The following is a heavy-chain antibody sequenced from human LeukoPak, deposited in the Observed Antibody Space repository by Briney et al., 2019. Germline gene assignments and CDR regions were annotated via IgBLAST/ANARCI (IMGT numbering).Heavy chain of an antibody. D-gene: IGHD3-22*01. Sequence: PGGSLRLSCAASGFTFSSYNMNWVRQAPGKGLEWVSSISSSSSYIYYADSVKGRFTISRDNAKNSLYLQMNSLKTEDTAVYYRARFVNWYDSSGYLDYWGQGTLVTVSS. CDR2: ISSSSSYI. V-gene: IGHV3-21*04. CDR3: ARFVNWYDSSGYLDY. CDR1: GFTFSSYN. J-gene: IGHJ4*02.